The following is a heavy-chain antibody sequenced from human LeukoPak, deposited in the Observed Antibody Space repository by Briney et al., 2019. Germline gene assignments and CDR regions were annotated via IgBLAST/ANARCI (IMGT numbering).Heavy chain of an antibody. CDR1: GGSISSGGYS. Sequence: PSETLSLTCAVSGGSISSGGYSWSWIRQPPGKDLEWIGYIYHSGSTYYNPSLKSRVTISVDTSKNQFSLKLTSVTAADTAVYYCARRGGVGSFDYWGQGALVTVSS. CDR2: IYHSGST. D-gene: IGHD3-10*01. J-gene: IGHJ4*02. CDR3: ARRGGVGSFDY. V-gene: IGHV4-30-2*01.